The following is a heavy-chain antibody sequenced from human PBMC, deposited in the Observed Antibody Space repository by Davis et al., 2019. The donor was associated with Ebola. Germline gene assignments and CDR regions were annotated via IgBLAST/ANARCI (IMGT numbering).Heavy chain of an antibody. CDR1: GYTFSDYY. D-gene: IGHD3-3*01. J-gene: IGHJ6*02. CDR3: ARDLTIFGVVNYYYYYGMDV. V-gene: IGHV1-2*02. CDR2: INPNSGGT. Sequence: ASVKVSCKASGYTFSDYYIHWVRQAPGQGLEWMGWINPNSGGTNYAQKFQGRVTMTRDTSISTAYMELSRLRSDDTAVYYCARDLTIFGVVNYYYYYGMDVWGQGTTVTVSS.